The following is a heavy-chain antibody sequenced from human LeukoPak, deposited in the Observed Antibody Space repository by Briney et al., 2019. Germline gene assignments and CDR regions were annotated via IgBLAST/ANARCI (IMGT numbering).Heavy chain of an antibody. D-gene: IGHD6-19*01. V-gene: IGHV3-23*01. Sequence: GGSLRLSCAASGFTFSSYAMSWVRQAPGKGLEWVSAISDSGGSTYYADSVKGRFTISRDNSKNTLYLQMNSLRAEDTAVYYCAKDISGWYGSFAFDIWGQGTMVTVSS. CDR1: GFTFSSYA. CDR2: ISDSGGST. CDR3: AKDISGWYGSFAFDI. J-gene: IGHJ3*02.